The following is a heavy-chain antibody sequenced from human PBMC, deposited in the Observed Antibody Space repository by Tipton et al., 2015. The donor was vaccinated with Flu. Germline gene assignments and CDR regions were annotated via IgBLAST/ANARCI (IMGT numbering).Heavy chain of an antibody. D-gene: IGHD1-26*01. J-gene: IGHJ4*02. CDR1: GDSISSSGYY. V-gene: IGHV4-31*03. Sequence: TLSLTCTVSGDSISSSGYYWGWIRQHPGKGLEWIGYIYYSGNTYYNPSLRSRVSISADTSQNQFSLKVTSVTAADTAVYYCARAPLGSKFATFDFWGQGALVTVSA. CDR3: ARAPLGSKFATFDF. CDR2: IYYSGNT.